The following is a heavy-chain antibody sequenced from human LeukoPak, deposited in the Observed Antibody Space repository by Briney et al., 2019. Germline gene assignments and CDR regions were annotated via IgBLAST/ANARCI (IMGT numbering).Heavy chain of an antibody. CDR1: GGSFSGYY. CDR3: ARGPRSSWYPIDY. J-gene: IGHJ4*02. V-gene: IGHV4-34*01. Sequence: SETLSLTCAVYGGSFSGYYWSWIRQPPGKGLEWIGEINHSGSTNYNPSLKSRATISVDTSKNQFSLKLSSVTAADTAVYYCARGPRSSWYPIDYWGQGTLVTVSS. D-gene: IGHD6-13*01. CDR2: INHSGST.